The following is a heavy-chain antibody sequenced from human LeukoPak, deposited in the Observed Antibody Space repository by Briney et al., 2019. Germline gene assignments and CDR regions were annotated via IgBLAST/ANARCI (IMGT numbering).Heavy chain of an antibody. CDR2: IKQDGSEK. Sequence: PGGSLRLSCAASGFTFSSYAMHWVRQAPGKGLEWVANIKQDGSEKYYVDSVKGRFTISRDNAKNSLYLQMNSLRAEDTAVYYCARDLFQLYRSQYNWFDPWGQGTLVTVSS. CDR3: ARDLFQLYRSQYNWFDP. J-gene: IGHJ5*02. CDR1: GFTFSSYA. D-gene: IGHD3-16*02. V-gene: IGHV3-7*01.